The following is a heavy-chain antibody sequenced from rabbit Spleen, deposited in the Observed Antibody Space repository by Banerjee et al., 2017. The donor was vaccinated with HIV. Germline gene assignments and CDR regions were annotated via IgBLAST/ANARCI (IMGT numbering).Heavy chain of an antibody. V-gene: IGHV1S45*01. CDR3: ARDLLGVIGWNFYL. CDR1: GFDFSGYYM. CDR2: INAATAKP. D-gene: IGHD1-1*01. J-gene: IGHJ4*01. Sequence: QEQLKESGGGLVQPGGSLKLSCKASGFDFSGYYMSWVRQAPGKGLEWIACINAATAKPVYATWAKGRFTISRTSSTTVTLRMTSLTAADRATYFCARDLLGVIGWNFYLWGPGTLVTVS.